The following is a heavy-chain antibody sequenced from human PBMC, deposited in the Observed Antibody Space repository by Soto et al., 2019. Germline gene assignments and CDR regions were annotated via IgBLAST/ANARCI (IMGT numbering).Heavy chain of an antibody. Sequence: QLQLQESGPGLVKPSETLSLTCTVSGGSISSSSYYWGWIRQPPGKGLEWIGSIYYSGSTYYNPSLKSRVTISVDTSKNQFSLKLSSVTAADTAVYYCARHIVVVPAAEEWFDPWGQGTLVTVSS. CDR1: GGSISSSSYY. CDR3: ARHIVVVPAAEEWFDP. D-gene: IGHD2-2*01. CDR2: IYYSGST. J-gene: IGHJ5*02. V-gene: IGHV4-39*01.